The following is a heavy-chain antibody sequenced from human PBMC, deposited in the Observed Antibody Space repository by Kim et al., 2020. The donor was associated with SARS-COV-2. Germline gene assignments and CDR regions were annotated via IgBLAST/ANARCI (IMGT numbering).Heavy chain of an antibody. V-gene: IGHV3-30*18. Sequence: GGSLRLSCAASGFTFSRYSMHCVRQAPGKGLEWVAVISYDGRATYYGDSVKGRFTISRDNSRNTLYLQMNSLRVEDTAVYYCAKVRATTNSYGMDVWGQ. J-gene: IGHJ6*02. CDR1: GFTFSRYS. D-gene: IGHD3-10*01. CDR3: AKVRATTNSYGMDV. CDR2: ISYDGRAT.